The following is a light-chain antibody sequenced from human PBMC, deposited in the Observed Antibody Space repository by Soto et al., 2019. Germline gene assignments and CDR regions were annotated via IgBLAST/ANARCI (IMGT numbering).Light chain of an antibody. CDR3: CSYAGTYTWV. CDR2: DVT. V-gene: IGLV2-11*01. CDR1: SSDVGGYNS. Sequence: QSALTQPRSMSGSPGQSVTISCTGTSSDVGGYNSVSWYQQHPGKAPKLIIYDVTKRPSGVPDRFSGSKSGNTASLTISGLQIEDETDYFCCSYAGTYTWVFGGGTKLTVL. J-gene: IGLJ3*02.